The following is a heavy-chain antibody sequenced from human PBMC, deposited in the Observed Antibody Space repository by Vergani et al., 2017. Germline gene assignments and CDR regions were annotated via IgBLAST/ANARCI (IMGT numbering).Heavy chain of an antibody. Sequence: QVQLVESGGGVVQPGRSLRLSCAASGFTLSSYGMHWVRQAPGKGLGWVTVIRYDGSNKYYADSVKGRFTVSRDNSKNTLYLQMNSLRVEDTAVYYCARAVAVAGRYWYFDLWGHGTLVTVSS. D-gene: IGHD6-19*01. V-gene: IGHV3-33*01. J-gene: IGHJ2*01. CDR1: GFTLSSYG. CDR3: ARAVAVAGRYWYFDL. CDR2: IRYDGSNK.